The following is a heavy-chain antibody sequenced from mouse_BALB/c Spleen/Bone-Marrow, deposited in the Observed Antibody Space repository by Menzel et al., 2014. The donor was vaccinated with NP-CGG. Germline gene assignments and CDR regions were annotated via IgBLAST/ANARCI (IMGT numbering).Heavy chain of an antibody. CDR2: IYPSDSYT. Sequence: VQLQQSGAELVRPGASVKVSCKASGYTFTSYWINWVKQRPGQGLERIGNIYPSDSYTNYNQNFKDRATLTVDKSSSTAYMQLSSPTSEDSAVYYCTRQYGNYYAMDYWGQGTSDTVSS. J-gene: IGHJ4*01. D-gene: IGHD2-10*02. CDR1: GYTFTSYW. V-gene: IGHV1-69*02. CDR3: TRQYGNYYAMDY.